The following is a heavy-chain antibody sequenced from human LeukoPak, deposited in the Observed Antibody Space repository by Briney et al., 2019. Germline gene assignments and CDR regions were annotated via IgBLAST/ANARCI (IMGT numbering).Heavy chain of an antibody. CDR3: ARGGYDFWSGYFSHNDY. CDR2: ISAYNGNT. CDR1: GYTFTSYG. V-gene: IGHV1-18*01. Sequence: ASVKVSCKASGYTFTSYGISWVRQAPGQGLEWMGWISAYNGNTNYAQKLQGRVTMTTDTSTSTAYMELRSLRSDDTAVYYCARGGYDFWSGYFSHNDYWGQGSLVTVSS. J-gene: IGHJ4*02. D-gene: IGHD3-3*01.